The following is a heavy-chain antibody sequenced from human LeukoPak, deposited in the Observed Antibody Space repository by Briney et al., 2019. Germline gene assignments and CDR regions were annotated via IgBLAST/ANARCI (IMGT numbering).Heavy chain of an antibody. CDR1: GFTFSSYA. V-gene: IGHV3-30-3*01. CDR2: ISYDGSNK. J-gene: IGHJ3*02. D-gene: IGHD5-24*01. CDR3: ARFQMATIGAFDI. Sequence: PGGSLRLSCAASGFTFSSYAMHWVRQAPGKGLEWVAVISYDGSNKYYADSVKGRFTISRDNSKNTLYLQMNSLRAEDTAVYYCARFQMATIGAFDIWGQGTMVTVSS.